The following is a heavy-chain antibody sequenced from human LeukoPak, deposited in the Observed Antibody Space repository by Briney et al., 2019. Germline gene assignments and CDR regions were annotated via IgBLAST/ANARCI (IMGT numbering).Heavy chain of an antibody. CDR1: GFTFSSYA. Sequence: PGGSLRLSCAASGFTFSSYAMHWVRQAPGKGLEWVAVISYDGSNKYYADSVKGRFTISRDNSKNTLYLQMNSLRAEDTAVYYCARAERITMVRGGFDYWGQGTLVTVSS. D-gene: IGHD3-10*01. V-gene: IGHV3-30-3*01. CDR2: ISYDGSNK. CDR3: ARAERITMVRGGFDY. J-gene: IGHJ4*02.